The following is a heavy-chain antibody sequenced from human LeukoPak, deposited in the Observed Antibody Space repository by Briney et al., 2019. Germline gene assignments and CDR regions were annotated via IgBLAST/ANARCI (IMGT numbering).Heavy chain of an antibody. CDR2: IWSDGTNQ. Sequence: GGPLRLSCAAAGFTFSHYGMHWVRQAPGKGLEWVAVIWSDGTNQYYADSVKGRFTISRDDSGNTVYLQMNSLRPEDTGVYYCAKDAQRGFDYSNSLESWGQGTPVTVST. CDR1: GFTFSHYG. J-gene: IGHJ5*01. D-gene: IGHD4-11*01. CDR3: AKDAQRGFDYSNSLES. V-gene: IGHV3-33*06.